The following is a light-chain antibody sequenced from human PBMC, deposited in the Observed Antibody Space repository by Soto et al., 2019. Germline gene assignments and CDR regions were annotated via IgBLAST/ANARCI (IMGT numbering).Light chain of an antibody. Sequence: QLVLTQSPSASASLGASVKLTCTLSSWHSNYAIAWHQQQPEKGPRYLMKVNGDGSHFRGDGIPDRFSGSSSGAERYLTISSLQSDDEADYYCQTWGTGNWVFGGGTKLTVL. J-gene: IGLJ3*02. CDR1: SWHSNYA. CDR3: QTWGTGNWV. V-gene: IGLV4-69*01. CDR2: VNGDGSH.